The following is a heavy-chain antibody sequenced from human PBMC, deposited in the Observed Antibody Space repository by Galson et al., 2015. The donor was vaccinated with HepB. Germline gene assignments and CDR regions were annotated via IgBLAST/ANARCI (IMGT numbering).Heavy chain of an antibody. CDR2: MNPNSGNT. CDR3: ARGGGYDFWSGYYPYYYYYGMDV. V-gene: IGHV1-8*01. D-gene: IGHD3-3*01. J-gene: IGHJ6*02. CDR1: GYTFTSYD. Sequence: SVKVSCKASGYTFTSYDINWVRQATGQGLEWMGWMNPNSGNTGYAQKFQGRIAMTRSTSISTAYMELSSLRSEDTAVYYCARGGGYDFWSGYYPYYYYYGMDVWGQGTTVTVSS.